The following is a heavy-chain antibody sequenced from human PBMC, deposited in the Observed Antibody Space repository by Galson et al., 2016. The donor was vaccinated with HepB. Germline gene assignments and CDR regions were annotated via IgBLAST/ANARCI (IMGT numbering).Heavy chain of an antibody. CDR2: IYPGDSDI. J-gene: IGHJ4*02. V-gene: IGHV5-51*01. Sequence: QSGAEVKKPGESLRISCKASGYSLTNYWIGWVRQMPGEGLEWMGIIYPGDSDIRYNSSFQGQVTISADKSITTAYLQWGSLKASDSAIYFCARRDRDCSGGTCFSRNFDYWGQGTLVSVSS. CDR1: GYSLTNYW. CDR3: ARRDRDCSGGTCFSRNFDY. D-gene: IGHD2-15*01.